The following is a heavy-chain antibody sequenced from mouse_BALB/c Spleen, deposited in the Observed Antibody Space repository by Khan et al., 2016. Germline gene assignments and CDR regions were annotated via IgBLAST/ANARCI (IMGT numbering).Heavy chain of an antibody. J-gene: IGHJ3*01. D-gene: IGHD1-2*01. CDR1: GFTFSNYT. CDR2: IGNGGGTT. CDR3: ARHSGYFAY. Sequence: EVELVESGGGLVQPGGSLKFSCAASGFTFSNYTMSWVRQTPEKRLEWVAYIGNGGGTTYYPDSVKGRFTISRDNANNTLYLQMSSLKSEDTAMYYCARHSGYFAYWGQGTLVTVSA. V-gene: IGHV5-12-2*01.